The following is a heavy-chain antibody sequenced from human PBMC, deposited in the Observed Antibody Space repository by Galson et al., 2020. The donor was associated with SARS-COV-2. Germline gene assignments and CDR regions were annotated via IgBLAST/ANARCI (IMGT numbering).Heavy chain of an antibody. CDR2: ISYDGSNK. J-gene: IGHJ3*02. CDR1: GFTFSSYA. D-gene: IGHD1-26*01. V-gene: IGHV3-30*01. CDR3: ARDRGGSYTGAFDI. Sequence: GGSLRLSCAASGFTFSSYAMHWVRQAPGKGLEWVAVISYDGSNKYYADSVKGRFTISRDNSKNTLYLQMNSLRAEDTAVYYCARDRGGSYTGAFDIWGQGTMVTVSS.